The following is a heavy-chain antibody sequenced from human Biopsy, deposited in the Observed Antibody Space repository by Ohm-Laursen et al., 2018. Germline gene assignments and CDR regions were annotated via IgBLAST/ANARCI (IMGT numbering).Heavy chain of an antibody. CDR3: AGIVLGPTNDAFDI. J-gene: IGHJ3*02. V-gene: IGHV4-4*07. CDR1: GDSIRNYY. D-gene: IGHD1-26*01. CDR2: IYPGGGT. Sequence: SENPSLTCTVSGDSIRNYYWSWIRQAAGKGLEWIGRIYPGGGTIYNPSLKSRVTMSVDTSKNHFSLNLNSVTAADTAVYYCAGIVLGPTNDAFDIWGQGTMVTVSS.